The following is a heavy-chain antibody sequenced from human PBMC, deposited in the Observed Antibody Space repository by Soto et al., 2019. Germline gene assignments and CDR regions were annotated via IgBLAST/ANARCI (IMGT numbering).Heavy chain of an antibody. J-gene: IGHJ6*02. V-gene: IGHV5-51*01. CDR2: IYPGDSDT. Sequence: GESLKISCKGFGFSFTSYWIAWVRQMSGKGLEWMGLIYPGDSDTRYSPSFQGQVTISADKSISTAYLRWSSLQASDTAMYYGASGNYYYYFGLDVWGQGTTLTFSS. CDR1: GFSFTSYW. D-gene: IGHD1-1*01. CDR3: ASGNYYYYFGLDV.